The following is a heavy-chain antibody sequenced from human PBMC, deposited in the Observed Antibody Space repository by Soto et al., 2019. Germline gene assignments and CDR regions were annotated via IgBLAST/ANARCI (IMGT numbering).Heavy chain of an antibody. CDR2: ISSNGGST. D-gene: IGHD1-26*01. CDR1: GFTFSSYA. V-gene: IGHV3-64*02. J-gene: IGHJ6*02. Sequence: PGGSLRLSCAASGFTFSSYAMHWVRQAPGKGLEYVSAISSNGGSTYYADSVKDRFTISRDNSKNTLYLQMGSLRAEDMAVYYCARRSEGYYYGMDVWGQGTTVTVSS. CDR3: ARRSEGYYYGMDV.